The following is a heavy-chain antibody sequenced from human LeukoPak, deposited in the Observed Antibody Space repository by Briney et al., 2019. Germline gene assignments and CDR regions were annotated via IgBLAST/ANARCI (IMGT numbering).Heavy chain of an antibody. J-gene: IGHJ4*02. CDR2: ISDSGVTI. V-gene: IGHV3-23*01. CDR3: ARDQYDTWSRRGNFDS. D-gene: IGHD3-3*01. CDR1: GFTFSSYT. Sequence: GGSLRLSCAASGFTFSSYTMSWVRQAPGKGLEWASSISDSGVTIYYADSVKGRFTISRDNSKNSLYLQMNSLRAEDTAVFYCARDQYDTWSRRGNFDSWGQGTLVIVSS.